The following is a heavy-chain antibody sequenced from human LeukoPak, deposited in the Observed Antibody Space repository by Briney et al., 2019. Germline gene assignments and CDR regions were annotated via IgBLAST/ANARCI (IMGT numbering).Heavy chain of an antibody. Sequence: ASVKVSCKASGYTFTSYDINWVRQATGQGLEWMGWMNPNSGNTGYAQKFQGRVTITRNTSISTAYMELSSLRSEDTAVYYCASFQHSGYEYYFDYWGQGTLVTVSS. V-gene: IGHV1-8*03. J-gene: IGHJ4*02. CDR3: ASFQHSGYEYYFDY. CDR1: GYTFTSYD. CDR2: MNPNSGNT. D-gene: IGHD5-12*01.